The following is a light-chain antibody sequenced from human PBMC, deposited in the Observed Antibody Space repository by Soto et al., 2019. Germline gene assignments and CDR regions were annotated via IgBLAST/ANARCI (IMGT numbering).Light chain of an antibody. CDR2: DVS. CDR1: SGDVGAFNF. CDR3: SSFTTSGTLV. V-gene: IGLV2-14*01. Sequence: QSALTQPASVSGSPGQSITISCTGTSGDVGAFNFVSWFQQHPGKAPKIMLYDVSNRPSGVSNRFSGSKSGNTASLTISGLQAEDEADYYCSSFTTSGTLVFGGGTKLTVL. J-gene: IGLJ2*01.